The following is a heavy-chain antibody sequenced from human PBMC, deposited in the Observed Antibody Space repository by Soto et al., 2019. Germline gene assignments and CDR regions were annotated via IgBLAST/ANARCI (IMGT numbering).Heavy chain of an antibody. Sequence: GGSLRLSCAASGFTFTNYAMTWVRQAPGKGLEWVSGISASGGSTYYADSVKGRFTISRDNSKNTLFLQMNSLRAEDTALYYCAKDRGSLYTSSSPLDFWGQGTLVTVSS. D-gene: IGHD6-6*01. J-gene: IGHJ4*02. V-gene: IGHV3-23*01. CDR1: GFTFTNYA. CDR2: ISASGGST. CDR3: AKDRGSLYTSSSPLDF.